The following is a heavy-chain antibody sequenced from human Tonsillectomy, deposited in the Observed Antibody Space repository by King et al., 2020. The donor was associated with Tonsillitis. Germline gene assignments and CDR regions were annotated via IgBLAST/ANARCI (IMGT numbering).Heavy chain of an antibody. Sequence: QLVQSGAEVKKPGASVKVSCKASGYTFTGYYIHWVRQAPGQGLEWMGGIHPNRGGTNYTRRFQGRATMTRDTSIRIAYMEVSRRRSDDTAVYYCARDLGYSGYDGAFNIWGQGTMVTVSS. D-gene: IGHD5-12*01. CDR3: ARDLGYSGYDGAFNI. J-gene: IGHJ3*02. V-gene: IGHV1-2*02. CDR2: IHPNRGGT. CDR1: GYTFTGYY.